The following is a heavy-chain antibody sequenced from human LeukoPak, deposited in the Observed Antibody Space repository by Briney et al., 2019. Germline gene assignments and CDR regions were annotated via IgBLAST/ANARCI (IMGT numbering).Heavy chain of an antibody. CDR3: ARATYYYGSGRIGRAFDI. J-gene: IGHJ3*02. CDR2: IGTAGDT. CDR1: GFTFSSYD. V-gene: IGHV3-13*01. D-gene: IGHD3-10*01. Sequence: GGSLRLSCAASGFTFSSYDMHWVRQATGKGLEWVSAIGTAGDTYYPGSVKGRFTISRENAKNSLYLQMNSLRAGDTAVYYCARATYYYGSGRIGRAFDIWGQGTMVTVSS.